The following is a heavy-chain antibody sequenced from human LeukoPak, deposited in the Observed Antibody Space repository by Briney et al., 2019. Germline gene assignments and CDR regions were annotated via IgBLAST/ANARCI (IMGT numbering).Heavy chain of an antibody. V-gene: IGHV1-3*01. Sequence: ASVKVSCKACGYTFTSYAMHWVRQAPGQRLEWMGWINAGNSKTKYSQKFQGRVTITRDTSASTAYMELSSLRSEDTAVYYCARAQTTMVRGGRAFDIWGQGTMVTVSS. J-gene: IGHJ3*02. CDR2: INAGNSKT. CDR3: ARAQTTMVRGGRAFDI. CDR1: GYTFTSYA. D-gene: IGHD3-10*01.